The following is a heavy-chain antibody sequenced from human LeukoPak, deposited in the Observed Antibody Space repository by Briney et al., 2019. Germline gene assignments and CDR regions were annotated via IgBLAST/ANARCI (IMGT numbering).Heavy chain of an antibody. D-gene: IGHD3-22*01. CDR2: IKGKPDGGTT. CDR1: GFIFSNAW. V-gene: IGHV3-15*01. J-gene: IGHJ4*02. CDR3: TTSPPGPYYDKH. Sequence: GGSLRLSCAASGFIFSNAWMTWVRRPPGKGLEWVGRIKGKPDGGTTDYAAPVKGRFTISRDDSKNTLFLQMNSLKTEDTAVYYCTTSPPGPYYDKHWGQGTLVTVSS.